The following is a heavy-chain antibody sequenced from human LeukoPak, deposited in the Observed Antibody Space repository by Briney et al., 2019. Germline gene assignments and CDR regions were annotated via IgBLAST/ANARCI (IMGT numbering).Heavy chain of an antibody. D-gene: IGHD6-13*01. V-gene: IGHV3-21*01. CDR3: ARESSSWYPFDY. CDR2: ISSSSSYI. CDR1: GFTFSSYS. Sequence: GGSLRLSCAASGFTFSSYSMNWVRQAPGKGLEWVSSISSSSSYIYYADSVKGRFTISRDNAKNSLCLQMNSLRAEDMAVYYCARESSSWYPFDYWGQGTLVTVSS. J-gene: IGHJ4*02.